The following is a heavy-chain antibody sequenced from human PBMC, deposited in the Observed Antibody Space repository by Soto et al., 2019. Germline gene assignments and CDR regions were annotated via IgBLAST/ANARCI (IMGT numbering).Heavy chain of an antibody. CDR3: ARHGAAVLYYYAMDV. Sequence: ETLSLTCTFSGASISTSTYHWGWMRQSPGKGLEWIGAIYYSGTTYYNPSLKSRVTISVDTSNNQFSLKLGSVTAADTAVYYCARHGAAVLYYYAMDVWGQGTTVTVSS. V-gene: IGHV4-39*01. J-gene: IGHJ6*02. CDR2: IYYSGTT. CDR1: GASISTSTYH. D-gene: IGHD6-13*01.